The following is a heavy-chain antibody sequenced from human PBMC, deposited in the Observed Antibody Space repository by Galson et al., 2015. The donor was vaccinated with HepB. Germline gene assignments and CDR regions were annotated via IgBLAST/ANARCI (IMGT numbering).Heavy chain of an antibody. J-gene: IGHJ4*02. CDR1: GDSITNSYW. CDR3: ARGFYGSGRLDY. V-gene: IGHV4-4*02. CDR2: IYHTGWT. D-gene: IGHD3-10*01. Sequence: TLSLTCVVSGDSITNSYWWNWVRQPPGKGLEGIGEIYHTGWTHYNVDLQSRVTMSVDTSKNQFSLNLASVTAADTAVYYCARGFYGSGRLDYWGQGILVTVSS.